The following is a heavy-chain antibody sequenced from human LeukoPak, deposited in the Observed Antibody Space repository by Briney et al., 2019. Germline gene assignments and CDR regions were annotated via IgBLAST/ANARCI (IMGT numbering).Heavy chain of an antibody. Sequence: SQTLSLTCTVSGGSISSGSYYWSWIRQPAGKGLEWIGRIYTSGSTNYNPSLRSRVTISVDTSKNQFSLKLSSVTAADTAVYYCAREPYYYDSSGYPNYYYYMDVWGKGTTVTVSS. J-gene: IGHJ6*03. CDR1: GGSISSGSYY. V-gene: IGHV4-61*02. D-gene: IGHD3-22*01. CDR3: AREPYYYDSSGYPNYYYYMDV. CDR2: IYTSGST.